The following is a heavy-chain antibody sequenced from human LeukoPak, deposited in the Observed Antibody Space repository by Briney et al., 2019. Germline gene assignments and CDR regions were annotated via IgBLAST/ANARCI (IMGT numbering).Heavy chain of an antibody. V-gene: IGHV3-21*01. CDR3: ARDLTGGYYDSSGYRPLDY. CDR1: GFTFSGYS. D-gene: IGHD3-22*01. Sequence: GGSLRLSCAASGFTFSGYSMNWVRQAPGQGLEWVSSISSSSSYIYYADSVKGRFTISGDNAKNSLYLQMNSLRAEDTAVYYCARDLTGGYYDSSGYRPLDYWGQGTLVTVSS. J-gene: IGHJ4*02. CDR2: ISSSSSYI.